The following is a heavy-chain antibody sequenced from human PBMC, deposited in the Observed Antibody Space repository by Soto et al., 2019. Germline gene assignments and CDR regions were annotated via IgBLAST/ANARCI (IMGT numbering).Heavy chain of an antibody. Sequence: PGGSLRLSCAASGFTFSTFWMTWVRQAPGKGLEWVGNIKEDGTDVYYVDSVKGRFTISRDNAKHSLFLQMNSLRVEDTAVYYCVRAPRPGISGSHFDTWGPGTLVTVSS. CDR1: GFTFSTFW. CDR2: IKEDGTDV. J-gene: IGHJ4*02. V-gene: IGHV3-7*01. CDR3: VRAPRPGISGSHFDT. D-gene: IGHD1-26*01.